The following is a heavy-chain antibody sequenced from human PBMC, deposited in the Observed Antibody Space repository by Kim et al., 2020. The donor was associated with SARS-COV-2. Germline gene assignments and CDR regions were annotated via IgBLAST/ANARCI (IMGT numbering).Heavy chain of an antibody. V-gene: IGHV1-69*04. CDR3: ARAAYSSSLNWFDP. D-gene: IGHD6-13*01. J-gene: IGHJ5*02. Sequence: AQKFHGRVTITADKSTSTAYMELSSLRSEDTAVYYCARAAYSSSLNWFDPWGQGTLVTVSS.